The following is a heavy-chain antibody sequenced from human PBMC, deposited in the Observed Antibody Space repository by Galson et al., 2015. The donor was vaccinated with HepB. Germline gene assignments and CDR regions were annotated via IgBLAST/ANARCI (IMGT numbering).Heavy chain of an antibody. CDR2: IYSGGST. J-gene: IGHJ3*01. CDR3: ARDDDGSGYQRTFDL. CDR1: GFPVSNRY. Sequence: SLRLSCAASGFPVSNRYMTCIPQAPGKGLEWVSLIYSGGSTYYAASVKGRVPISRDNSKNALFLQMNSPRAEDTAMYYCARDDDGSGYQRTFDLWGQGTMVTVSS. D-gene: IGHD3-22*01. V-gene: IGHV3-53*01.